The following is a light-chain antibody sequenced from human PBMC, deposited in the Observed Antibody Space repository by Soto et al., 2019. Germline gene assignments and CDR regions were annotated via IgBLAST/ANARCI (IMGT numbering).Light chain of an antibody. CDR3: QHYDHLPPFT. CDR1: QAIRKY. CDR2: GAS. J-gene: IGKJ3*01. Sequence: DIQMTQFPSSLSASVGARVTIPCQASQAIRKYLSWYQQKPGRAPKLLIYGASNLETGVPSRFSGSGYGSDFSFTISSLQPEDVATYYCQHYDHLPPFTFGPGTKVAVK. V-gene: IGKV1-33*01.